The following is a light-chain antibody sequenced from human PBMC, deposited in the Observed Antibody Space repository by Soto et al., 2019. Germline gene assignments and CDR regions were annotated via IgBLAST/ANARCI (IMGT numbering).Light chain of an antibody. V-gene: IGLV3-21*04. CDR2: YDS. CDR1: NIGSKS. J-gene: IGLJ1*01. CDR3: QVWDSSSDHPVYV. Sequence: SYELTQPPSVSVAPGKTARITCGGNNIGSKSVHWYQQKPGQAPVLVIYYDSDRPSGIPERFSGSNSGNTATLTISRVEARDDADYYCQVWDSSSDHPVYVFGTGTKVTVL.